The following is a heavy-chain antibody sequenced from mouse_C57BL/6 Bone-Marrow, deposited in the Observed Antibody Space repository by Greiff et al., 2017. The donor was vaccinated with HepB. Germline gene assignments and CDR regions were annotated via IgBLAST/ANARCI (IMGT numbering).Heavy chain of an antibody. J-gene: IGHJ2*01. V-gene: IGHV1-64*01. CDR2: IHPNSGST. D-gene: IGHD1-1*01. CDR3: ARYITTVVSYFDY. Sequence: VQLQQPGAELVQPGASVTLSCKASGYTFTSYWMHWVKQRPGQGLEWIGMIHPNSGSTNYNEKFKSKATLTADKSSSTAYMQLSSLTSEDSAFYYCARYITTVVSYFDYWGQGTTLTVSS. CDR1: GYTFTSYW.